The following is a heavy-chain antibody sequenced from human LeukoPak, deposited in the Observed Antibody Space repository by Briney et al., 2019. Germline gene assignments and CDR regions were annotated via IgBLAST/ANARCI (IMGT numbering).Heavy chain of an antibody. D-gene: IGHD3-10*02. CDR1: GFTFSSYE. V-gene: IGHV3-48*03. Sequence: GGSLRLSCAASGFTFSSYEMNWVRQAPGKGLEWVSYISSSGSTIYYADSVKGRFTISRDNAKNSLYLQMNSLRAEDTAVYYCAELGITMIGGVWGKGTTVTIST. CDR2: ISSSGSTI. J-gene: IGHJ6*04. CDR3: AELGITMIGGV.